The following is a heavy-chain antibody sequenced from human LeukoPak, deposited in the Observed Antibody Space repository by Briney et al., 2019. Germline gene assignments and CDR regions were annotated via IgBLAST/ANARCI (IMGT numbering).Heavy chain of an antibody. Sequence: GGSLRLSCAASGFTFSSYWMSWVRQAPGKGLEWVANIKQDGSEKYYVDSVKGRFTISRDNAKKSLYLQMNSLRAEDTAVYYCARERSGSEIFARSFDIWGQGTMVTVSS. V-gene: IGHV3-7*01. CDR1: GFTFSSYW. J-gene: IGHJ3*02. D-gene: IGHD3-3*01. CDR3: ARERSGSEIFARSFDI. CDR2: IKQDGSEK.